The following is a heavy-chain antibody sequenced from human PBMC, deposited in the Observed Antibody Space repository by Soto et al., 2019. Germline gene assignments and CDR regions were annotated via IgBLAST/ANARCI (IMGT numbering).Heavy chain of an antibody. J-gene: IGHJ5*02. Sequence: SETLSVTCTVSGDSISSGFYFWGWVRQPPGKGLEWIGTIYYSGSTYYTPSLKSRVTISVDTSQNQFSLRLSSVTAADTAMYYCARHPYRKLWYNWVDPWGQGTLVTVSS. D-gene: IGHD1-26*01. CDR2: IYYSGST. CDR3: ARHPYRKLWYNWVDP. CDR1: GDSISSGFYF. V-gene: IGHV4-39*01.